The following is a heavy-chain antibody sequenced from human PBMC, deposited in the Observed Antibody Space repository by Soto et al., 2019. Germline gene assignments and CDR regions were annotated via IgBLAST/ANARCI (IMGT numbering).Heavy chain of an antibody. CDR3: AKDRATRGYDSSGYTDY. D-gene: IGHD3-22*01. J-gene: IGHJ4*02. CDR1: GFTFSSYG. V-gene: IGHV3-30*18. CDR2: ISYDGSNK. Sequence: LRLSCAASGFTFSSYGMHWVRQAPGKGLEWVAVISYDGSNKYYADSVKGRFTISRDNSKNTLYLQMNSLRAEDTAVYYCAKDRATRGYDSSGYTDYWGQGTLVTVSS.